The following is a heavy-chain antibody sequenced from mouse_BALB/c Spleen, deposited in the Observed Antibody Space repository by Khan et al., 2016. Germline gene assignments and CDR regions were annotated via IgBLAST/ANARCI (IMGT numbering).Heavy chain of an antibody. Sequence: EVQLQESGPDLVKPSQSLSLTCTVTGYSITSHYSWHWIRHFPGNKLEWMGYIYYSGSTNYNPSLKSRISITRDTSKNQFFLQLNSVTTEDTATYYCARSSSCYWYYFDYWGQGTTLTVSS. CDR2: IYYSGST. V-gene: IGHV3-1*02. CDR3: ARSSSCYWYYFDY. D-gene: IGHD3-1*01. J-gene: IGHJ2*01. CDR1: GYSITSHYS.